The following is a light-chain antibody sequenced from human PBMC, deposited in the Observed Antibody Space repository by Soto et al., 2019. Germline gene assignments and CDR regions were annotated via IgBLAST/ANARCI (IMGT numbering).Light chain of an antibody. J-gene: IGKJ5*01. CDR2: GAS. V-gene: IGKV3D-20*02. CDR1: QSVSSSR. Sequence: EIVLTQSPGTLSLSPGERATLSCRASQSVSSSRLAWYRQKPGQAPRLLIYGASSRATGIPARFSGSGSGTDFLLTISSLEPEDSAIYYCQQRSNWITFGQGTRLEIK. CDR3: QQRSNWIT.